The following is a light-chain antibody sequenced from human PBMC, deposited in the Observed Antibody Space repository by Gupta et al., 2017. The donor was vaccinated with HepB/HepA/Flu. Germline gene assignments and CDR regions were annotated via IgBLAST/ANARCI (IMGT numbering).Light chain of an antibody. CDR2: RNK. CDR3: SAWDNSLGAWV. Sequence: QAGLTQPPSVSTALGQTATLTCTGNNNNVGNQGAAWLQQHQGHPPKLLSDRNKNRPSGISERFSASRSGNTASRTITGLQSEDEADYYCSAWDNSLGAWVFGGGTKLTVL. CDR1: NNNVGNQG. J-gene: IGLJ3*02. V-gene: IGLV10-54*04.